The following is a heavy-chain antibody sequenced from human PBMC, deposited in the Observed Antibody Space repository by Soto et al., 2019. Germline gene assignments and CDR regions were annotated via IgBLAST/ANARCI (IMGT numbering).Heavy chain of an antibody. CDR3: AGSRKVGATFAYYYYYGMDV. V-gene: IGHV1-18*01. J-gene: IGHJ6*02. CDR2: ISAYNGNT. CDR1: GYTFTSYG. Sequence: GASVKVSRKASGYTFTSYGISWVRQAPGQGLEWMGWISAYNGNTNYAQKLQGRVTMTTDTSTSTAYMELRSLRSDDTAVYYCAGSRKVGATFAYYYYYGMDVWGQGTTVTVSS. D-gene: IGHD1-26*01.